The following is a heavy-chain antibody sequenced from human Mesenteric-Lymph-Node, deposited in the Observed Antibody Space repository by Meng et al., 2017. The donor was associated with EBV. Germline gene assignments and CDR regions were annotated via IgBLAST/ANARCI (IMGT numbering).Heavy chain of an antibody. CDR2: IYHSGST. Sequence: QVQLQESRPGLVTPSGPLSLTCAVSGGSISSVLWLNWVRPPPGKGLEWIGHIYHSGSTYYTPSLKSRVTMSVDRSKNQFSLRLISVTAADTAMYFCVRQRPGASVDYFDPWGRGALVTVSS. V-gene: IGHV4-4*02. J-gene: IGHJ5*02. D-gene: IGHD4-11*01. CDR1: GGSISSVLW. CDR3: VRQRPGASVDYFDP.